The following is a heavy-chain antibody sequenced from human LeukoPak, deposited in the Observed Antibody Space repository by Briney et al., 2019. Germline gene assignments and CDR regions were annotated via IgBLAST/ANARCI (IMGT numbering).Heavy chain of an antibody. CDR1: GFTFSSYW. V-gene: IGHV3-7*05. D-gene: IGHD6-19*01. CDR2: IKEDGSRN. J-gene: IGHJ4*02. CDR3: ARQLSGWYDADPY. Sequence: PGGSLRLSCAASGFTFSSYWMSWVRQAPGKGLEWVANIKEDGSRNHYVDSVRGRFTISRDNAKNSLYLQMNSLRAEDTAAYYCARQLSGWYDADPYWGQGTLVTVSS.